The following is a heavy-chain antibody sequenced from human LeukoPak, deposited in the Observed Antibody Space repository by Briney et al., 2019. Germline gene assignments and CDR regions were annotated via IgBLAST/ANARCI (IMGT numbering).Heavy chain of an antibody. CDR2: INQDGSEK. J-gene: IGHJ4*02. V-gene: IGHV3-7*01. CDR1: GFTFTTYW. Sequence: GGSLRLSCAASGFTFTTYWMGWVRQAPGKGLEWVANINQDGSEKYYVDSVKGRFTISRDNAKNSLYLQMNSLRAEDTAVYYCARKGATDYDLLTGYPPGPYYFDYWGQGTLVTVSS. CDR3: ARKGATDYDLLTGYPPGPYYFDY. D-gene: IGHD3-9*01.